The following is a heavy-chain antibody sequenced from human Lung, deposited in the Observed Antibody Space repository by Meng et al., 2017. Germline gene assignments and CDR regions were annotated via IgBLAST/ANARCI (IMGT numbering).Heavy chain of an antibody. J-gene: IGHJ4*02. V-gene: IGHV1-18*01. D-gene: IGHD6-19*01. CDR1: GFTFTHHG. CDR3: ARWGHSSAWPSQWYEY. CDR2: ISAYNGRT. Sequence: QVQLVQSGAEVKKPGASLHVPFKSSGFTFTHHGFSWVRQAPGQELEWVGWISAYNGRTSYSQKLQGRVTMTTDTSTSTVYMEVRSLRSDDTAVYFCARWGHSSAWPSQWYEYWGQGTLVTVSS.